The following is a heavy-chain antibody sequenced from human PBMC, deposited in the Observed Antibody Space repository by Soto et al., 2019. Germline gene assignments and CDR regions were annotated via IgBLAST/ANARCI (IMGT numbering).Heavy chain of an antibody. J-gene: IGHJ4*02. CDR3: ARGSRRGNSGAIFDY. Sequence: SETLSLTCTVSGGSVSSGSYYWSWIRQPPGKGLEWIGYIYYSGSTNYNPSLKSRVTISVDTSKNQFSLKLSSVTAADTAVYYCARGSRRGNSGAIFDYWGQGTLVTVS. CDR1: GGSVSSGSYY. V-gene: IGHV4-61*01. D-gene: IGHD2-15*01. CDR2: IYYSGST.